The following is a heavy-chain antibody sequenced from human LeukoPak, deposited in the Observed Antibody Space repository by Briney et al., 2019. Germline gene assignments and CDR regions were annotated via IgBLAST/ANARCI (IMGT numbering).Heavy chain of an antibody. Sequence: PSETLSLTCTVSGDSISSTNYYWGWIRQPPGKGLEWIESIYYSGSTYYNPSLKSRATISVDTSKNHFSLKLTSVTAADTAVYYCARGRRISVAGLFDYWGQGTLVTVSS. D-gene: IGHD6-19*01. CDR3: ARGRRISVAGLFDY. J-gene: IGHJ4*02. CDR1: GDSISSTNYY. V-gene: IGHV4-39*07. CDR2: IYYSGST.